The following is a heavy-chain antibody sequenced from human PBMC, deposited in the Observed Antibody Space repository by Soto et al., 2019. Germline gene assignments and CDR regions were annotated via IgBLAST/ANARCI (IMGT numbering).Heavy chain of an antibody. J-gene: IGHJ4*02. D-gene: IGHD1-26*01. CDR1: GFTFSSYA. CDR2: ISGSGGNT. CDR3: AKDRVVGATTPYYFDY. V-gene: IGHV3-23*01. Sequence: PVGSLRLSCAASGFTFSSYAMIWVRQTPGKGLEWVSAISGSGGNTYYADSVKGRFTISRDNSKNTLYLQMSSLRAEDTAVYYCAKDRVVGATTPYYFDYWGQGTLVTVSS.